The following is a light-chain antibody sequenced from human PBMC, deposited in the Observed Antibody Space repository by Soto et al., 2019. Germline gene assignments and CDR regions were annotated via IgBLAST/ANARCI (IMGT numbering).Light chain of an antibody. V-gene: IGKV1-5*03. CDR3: QQCNSSPYT. Sequence: DIQMTQSPSTLSASVGDRVTITCRASQSINIWLAWYQQKPGKAPKLLMYKASSLESGVPSRFSGSGSGTEFTLAISSLQADDFATYYCQQCNSSPYTFGQGTKLEIK. CDR2: KAS. CDR1: QSINIW. J-gene: IGKJ2*01.